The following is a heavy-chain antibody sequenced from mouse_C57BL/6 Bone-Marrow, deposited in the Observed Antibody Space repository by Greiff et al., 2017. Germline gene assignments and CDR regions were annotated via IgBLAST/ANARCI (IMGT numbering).Heavy chain of an antibody. V-gene: IGHV1-69*01. CDR2: IDPSDSYT. D-gene: IGHD3-2*01. Sequence: QVQLQQPGAELVMPGASVKLSCKASGYTFTSYWMHWVKQRPGQGLEWIGEIDPSDSYTNYNQKFKGKSTLTVDKSSSTAYMQLSSLTAEDSSVFYSARTTAYFDYWGQGTTLTVSS. J-gene: IGHJ2*01. CDR1: GYTFTSYW. CDR3: ARTTAYFDY.